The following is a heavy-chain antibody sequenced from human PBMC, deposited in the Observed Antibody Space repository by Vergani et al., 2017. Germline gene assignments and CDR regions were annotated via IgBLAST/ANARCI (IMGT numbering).Heavy chain of an antibody. CDR2: ISGSGGST. CDR1: GFTFNHYA. D-gene: IGHD5-12*01. V-gene: IGHV3-23*04. CDR3: AKAKPRNSGYDYLYYYHAMDV. J-gene: IGHJ6*02. Sequence: EGQLVESGGDWVQRGGSLRLSCAASGFTFNHYAMNWVRQAPGKGLEWVSGISGSGGSTYYAGSVKGRFTISRDSSKNTLYLQMNSLSAGDTAVYYCAKAKPRNSGYDYLYYYHAMDVWGQGTTVTVSS.